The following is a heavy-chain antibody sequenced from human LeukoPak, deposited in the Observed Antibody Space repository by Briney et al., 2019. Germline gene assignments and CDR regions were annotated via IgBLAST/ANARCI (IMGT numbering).Heavy chain of an antibody. CDR2: IYTSGST. CDR3: AREDPPWGYNWNYPPVVSLDY. J-gene: IGHJ4*02. V-gene: IGHV4-4*07. Sequence: PSETLSLTCTVSGGSISSYYWSWIRQPAGKGLEWIGRIYTSGSTNYNPSLKSRVTMSVDTSKNQFSLKLSSVTAADTAVYYCAREDPPWGYNWNYPPVVSLDYWGQGTLVTVSS. CDR1: GGSISSYY. D-gene: IGHD1-7*01.